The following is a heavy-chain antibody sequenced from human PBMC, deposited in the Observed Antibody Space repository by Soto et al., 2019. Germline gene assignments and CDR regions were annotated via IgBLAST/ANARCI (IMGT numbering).Heavy chain of an antibody. V-gene: IGHV4-59*01. Sequence: PSETLSLTCTVSGGSISSYYWSWIRQPPGKGLERIGYIYYSGSTNYNPSLKSRVTISVDTSKNQFSLKLSSVTAADTAVYYCARGALGIAMANFDYWGQGTLVTVSS. D-gene: IGHD5-18*01. CDR3: ARGALGIAMANFDY. J-gene: IGHJ4*02. CDR2: IYYSGST. CDR1: GGSISSYY.